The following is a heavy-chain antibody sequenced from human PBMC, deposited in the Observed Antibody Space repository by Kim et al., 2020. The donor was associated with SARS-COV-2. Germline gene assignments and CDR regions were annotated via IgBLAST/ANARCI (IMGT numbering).Heavy chain of an antibody. CDR1: GFTFNSFG. D-gene: IGHD5-12*01. CDR2: ISGGGDTR. V-gene: IGHV3-48*04. Sequence: GGSLRLSCEASGFTFNSFGMNWVRQAPGKGLEWVSFISGGGDTRYYVDSEKGRFTFSRDNANKLLYLRLNSLGVEDAGVYFGARPVATITPLRF. CDR3: ARPVATITPLRF. J-gene: IGHJ5*01.